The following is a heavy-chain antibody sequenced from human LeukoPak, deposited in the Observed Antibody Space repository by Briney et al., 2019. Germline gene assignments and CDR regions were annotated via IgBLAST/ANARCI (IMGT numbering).Heavy chain of an antibody. Sequence: PGGSLRLSCAASGFTFSSYSMNWVRQAPGKGLEWVSSISSSSSYIYYADSVKGRFTISRDNAKNSLYLQMNSLRAEDTAVYYCAGDRLPYGSGSYWKDWGQGTLVTVSS. V-gene: IGHV3-21*01. CDR2: ISSSSSYI. CDR1: GFTFSSYS. CDR3: AGDRLPYGSGSYWKD. D-gene: IGHD3-10*01. J-gene: IGHJ4*02.